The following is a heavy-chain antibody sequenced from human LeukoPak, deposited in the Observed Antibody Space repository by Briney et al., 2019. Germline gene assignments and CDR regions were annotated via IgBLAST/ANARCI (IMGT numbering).Heavy chain of an antibody. CDR2: IYYSGST. J-gene: IGHJ4*02. V-gene: IGHV4-31*03. CDR3: ARQSSFTYYFDS. CDR1: GGSISSGGYC. Sequence: SQTLSLTCTVSGGSISSGGYCWSWIRQHPGKGLEWIGYIYYSGSTYYNPSLKSRVAISVDTSKNQFSLKLSSVTAADTAVYYCARQSSFTYYFDSWGQGTLVTVSS.